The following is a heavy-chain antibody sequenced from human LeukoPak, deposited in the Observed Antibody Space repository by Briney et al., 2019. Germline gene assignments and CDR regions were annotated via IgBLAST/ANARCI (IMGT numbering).Heavy chain of an antibody. CDR2: IKTRADGGTT. J-gene: IGHJ4*02. D-gene: IGHD6-6*01. Sequence: PGGSLRLSCAASGFTFSNAWMSWVRQAPGKGLEWIGRIKTRADGGTTDYAAPVKGRFTISRDDSKNTLYLQMSSLQTEDTAVYYCATETSHYSSSFDYWGQGTLVTVSS. CDR1: GFTFSNAW. V-gene: IGHV3-15*01. CDR3: ATETSHYSSSFDY.